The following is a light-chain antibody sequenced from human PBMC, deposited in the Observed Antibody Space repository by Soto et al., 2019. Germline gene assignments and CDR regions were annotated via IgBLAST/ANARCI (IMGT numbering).Light chain of an antibody. CDR3: QSYDSSLSGNYV. Sequence: QSVLTQPPSVSGAPGQRVTISCTWSTSDIGAGFDVHWYQQLPGKAPKLLIYGNTNRPSGVPDRFSGSKSGNSASLAITGLQAEDEADYYCQSYDSSLSGNYVFGTGTKVTVL. CDR1: TSDIGAGFD. J-gene: IGLJ1*01. CDR2: GNT. V-gene: IGLV1-40*01.